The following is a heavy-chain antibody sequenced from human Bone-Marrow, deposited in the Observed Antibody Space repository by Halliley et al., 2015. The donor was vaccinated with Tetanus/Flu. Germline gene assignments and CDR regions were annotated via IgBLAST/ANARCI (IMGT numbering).Heavy chain of an antibody. CDR3: VRERRVYYFYGMDV. V-gene: IGHV4-59*01. Sequence: WIGYIYYDGPTSYNPPLKSRVAISVDTSKNQFSLKMSSVTPADTAVYYCVRERRVYYFYGMDVWGQGTTVTVSS. CDR2: IYYDGPT. J-gene: IGHJ6*02.